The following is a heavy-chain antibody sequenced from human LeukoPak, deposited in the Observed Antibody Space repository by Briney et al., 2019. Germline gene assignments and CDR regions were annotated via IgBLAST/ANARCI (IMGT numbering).Heavy chain of an antibody. CDR1: GFTFSDYY. D-gene: IGHD5-18*01. J-gene: IGHJ6*02. V-gene: IGHV3-11*04. Sequence: GGSLRLSCAASGFTFSDYYMSWIRQAPGKGLEWVSYISSSGSTIYYADSVKGRFTISRDNGKNSLYLQMNTLRAEDTAVYYCARVDTPTIGYYYGMDVWGHGTTVTVSS. CDR3: ARVDTPTIGYYYGMDV. CDR2: ISSSGSTI.